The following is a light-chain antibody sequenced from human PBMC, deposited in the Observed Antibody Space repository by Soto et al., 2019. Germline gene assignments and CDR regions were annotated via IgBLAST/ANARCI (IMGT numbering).Light chain of an antibody. J-gene: IGKJ2*01. Sequence: DIQMTQSPSSLSASIGDRVIITCRASQSINYYLNWYQQQPGKAPKLLVSTAASLRSGVPSRFSGSASGTAFALTISSLQPEDFATYYCQQSFTTPYTFGQGTKLEI. V-gene: IGKV1-39*01. CDR1: QSINYY. CDR3: QQSFTTPYT. CDR2: TAA.